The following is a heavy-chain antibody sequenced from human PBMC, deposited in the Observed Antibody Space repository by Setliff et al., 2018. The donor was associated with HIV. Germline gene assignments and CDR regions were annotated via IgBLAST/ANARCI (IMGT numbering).Heavy chain of an antibody. V-gene: IGHV4-59*12. D-gene: IGHD3-3*01. Sequence: PSETLSLTCKVSGAPISSYYWNWIRQPPGKGLEWIGYIYNSGYTNYKPSLKSRVTISLDTSKNSLYLQMNGLRVEDTGVYYCARDYLYYNLYNGSPVYGMDVWGQGTTVTVSS. CDR3: ARDYLYYNLYNGSPVYGMDV. J-gene: IGHJ6*02. CDR1: GAPISSYY. CDR2: IYNSGYT.